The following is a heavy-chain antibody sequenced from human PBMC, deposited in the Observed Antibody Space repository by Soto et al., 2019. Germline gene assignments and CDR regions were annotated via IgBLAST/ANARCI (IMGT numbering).Heavy chain of an antibody. CDR2: ISGSGGST. V-gene: IGHV3-23*01. D-gene: IGHD3-16*02. CDR3: SNGGMIAFGGVIADYCGMDV. J-gene: IGHJ6*02. CDR1: GFTFSSYA. Sequence: EVQLLESGGGLVQPGGSLRLSCAASGFTFSSYAMSWVRQAPGKGLEWVSAISGSGGSTYYADSVKGRFTISRDNSKNTLYLQMNSLRAEDTAVYYCSNGGMIAFGGVIADYCGMDVWGQGTTVTVSS.